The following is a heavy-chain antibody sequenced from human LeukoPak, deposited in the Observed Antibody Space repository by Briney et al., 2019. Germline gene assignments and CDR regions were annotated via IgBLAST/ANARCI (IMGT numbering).Heavy chain of an antibody. CDR3: VAGLDY. D-gene: IGHD6-19*01. CDR2: ISEDGGST. V-gene: IGHV3-43*02. J-gene: IGHJ4*02. CDR1: GFTLDDFA. Sequence: GGSLRLSCAASGFTLDDFAMHWVRQAPGKGLEWVSLISEDGGSTFYADSVKGRFTISRDNSKNSLYLQMNSLRTEDTALFYCVAGLDYWGQGTLVTVSS.